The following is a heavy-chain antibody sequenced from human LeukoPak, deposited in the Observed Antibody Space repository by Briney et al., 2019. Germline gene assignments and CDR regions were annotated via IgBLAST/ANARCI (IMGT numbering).Heavy chain of an antibody. Sequence: GGSLRLSCAASGFTFSSYRMNWVRQAPGKGLEWVSYISSSSSTIYYADSVKGRFTISRDNAKNSLYMQMNSLRAEDTAVYYCARDAIAYCGGDCYPFDYWGQGTLVTVSS. J-gene: IGHJ4*02. CDR1: GFTFSSYR. CDR2: ISSSSSTI. CDR3: ARDAIAYCGGDCYPFDY. D-gene: IGHD2-21*01. V-gene: IGHV3-48*01.